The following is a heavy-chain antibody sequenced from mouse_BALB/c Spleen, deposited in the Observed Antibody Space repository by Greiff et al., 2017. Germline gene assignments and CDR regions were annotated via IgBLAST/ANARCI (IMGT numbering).Heavy chain of an antibody. CDR2: IDPANGNT. Sequence: EVKLQESGAELVKPGASVKLSCTASGFNIKDTYMHWVKQRPEQGLEWIGRIDPANGNTKYDPKFQGKATITADTSSNTAYLQLSSLTSEDTAVYYCARDDYDSAWFAYWGQGTLVTVSA. V-gene: IGHV14-3*02. J-gene: IGHJ3*01. CDR3: ARDDYDSAWFAY. CDR1: GFNIKDTY. D-gene: IGHD2-4*01.